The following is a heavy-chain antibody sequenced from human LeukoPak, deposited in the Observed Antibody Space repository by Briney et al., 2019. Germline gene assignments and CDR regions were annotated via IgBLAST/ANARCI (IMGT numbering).Heavy chain of an antibody. J-gene: IGHJ6*03. CDR2: IIPIFGTA. CDR1: GGTFSSYA. CDR3: ARGYCSSTSCYDPDYYYYMDV. D-gene: IGHD2-2*01. V-gene: IGHV1-69*13. Sequence: SVKVSCKASGGTFSSYAISWVRQAPGQGLEWMGGIIPIFGTANYAQKFQGRVTITADESTSTAYMELSSLRSEDTAVYYCARGYCSSTSCYDPDYYYYMDVWGKGTTVTVSS.